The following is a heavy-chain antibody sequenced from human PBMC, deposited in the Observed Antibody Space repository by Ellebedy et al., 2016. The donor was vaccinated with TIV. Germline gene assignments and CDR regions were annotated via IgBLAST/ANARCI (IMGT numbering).Heavy chain of an antibody. V-gene: IGHV3-11*01. CDR3: VRGGGHRHFAF. CDR1: GFTFSDHY. Sequence: PGGSLRLACAASGFTFSDHYMSWIRQAPGKGLEWVSSIDSVGSLIYYADSVKGRFTISRDDASNSLFLQMDSLRDEDTAMYYWVRGGGHRHFAFWGQGTLVTVSS. J-gene: IGHJ4*02. CDR2: IDSVGSLI. D-gene: IGHD3-16*01.